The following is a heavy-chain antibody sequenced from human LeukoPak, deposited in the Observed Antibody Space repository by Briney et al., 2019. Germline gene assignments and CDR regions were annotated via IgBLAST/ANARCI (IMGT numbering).Heavy chain of an antibody. J-gene: IGHJ6*03. V-gene: IGHV4-61*02. CDR2: IYTSGST. D-gene: IGHD4-17*01. Sequence: PSQTLSLTCTVSGGSISSGSYYWSWIRQPAGKGLEWIGRIYTSGSTNYNPSLKSRVTISVDTSKNQFSLKLSSVTAADTAVYYCAREGVTRTLGIAGYYYYYMDVWGKGTTVTVSS. CDR1: GGSISSGSYY. CDR3: AREGVTRTLGIAGYYYYYMDV.